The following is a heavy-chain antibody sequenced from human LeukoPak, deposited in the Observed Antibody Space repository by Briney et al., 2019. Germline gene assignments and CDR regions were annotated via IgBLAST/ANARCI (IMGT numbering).Heavy chain of an antibody. V-gene: IGHV4-39*01. J-gene: IGHJ5*02. CDR2: MYYSGST. Sequence: SETLPLTCTVSGGSVSSSSYYWGWIRQPPGKGLEWIVSMYYSGSTYYNPSLKSRVTISVDTSKNQFSLKLSSVTAADTAVYYCARGTAITIFGVVTVGWFDPWGQGTLVTVSS. D-gene: IGHD3-3*01. CDR1: GGSVSSSSYY. CDR3: ARGTAITIFGVVTVGWFDP.